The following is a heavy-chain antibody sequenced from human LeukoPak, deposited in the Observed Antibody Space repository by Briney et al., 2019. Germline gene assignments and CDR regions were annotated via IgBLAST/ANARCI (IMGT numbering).Heavy chain of an antibody. CDR2: ISSSGGST. V-gene: IGHV3-23*01. Sequence: PGGSLRLSCAASGFTFSSYAMSWVRQAPGKGLEWVSAISSSGGSTYYADSVKGRFTISTDNSKNTRYLQMNSPGAEATAVYYCAKDRDSTAYYYDYWGHGTLVTVSS. J-gene: IGHJ4*01. CDR3: AKDRDSTAYYYDY. D-gene: IGHD3-22*01. CDR1: GFTFSSYA.